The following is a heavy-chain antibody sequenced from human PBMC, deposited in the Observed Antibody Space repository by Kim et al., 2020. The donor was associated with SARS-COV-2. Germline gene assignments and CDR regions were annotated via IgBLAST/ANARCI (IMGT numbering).Heavy chain of an antibody. D-gene: IGHD2-2*01. Sequence: GGSLRLSCAASGFTFSSYGMHWVRQAPGKGLEWVAVISYDGSNKYYADSVKGRFTISRDNSKNTLYLQMNSLRAEDTAVYYCAKDISVVPAAKYYYGMDV. V-gene: IGHV3-30*18. J-gene: IGHJ6*01. CDR1: GFTFSSYG. CDR3: AKDISVVPAAKYYYGMDV. CDR2: ISYDGSNK.